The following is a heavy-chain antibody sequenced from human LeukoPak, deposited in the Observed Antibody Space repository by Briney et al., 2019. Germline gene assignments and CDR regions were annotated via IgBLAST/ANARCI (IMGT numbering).Heavy chain of an antibody. Sequence: GGSLRLSCAASGFTFSSYSMNWVRQAPGKGLEWVSSISSSSYIYYADSVKGRFTISRDNAKNSLYLQMNSLRAEATAVYYCARVGDHYDSSGPLNPWGQGTLVTVSS. CDR3: ARVGDHYDSSGPLNP. D-gene: IGHD3-22*01. CDR2: ISSSSYI. J-gene: IGHJ5*02. CDR1: GFTFSSYS. V-gene: IGHV3-21*01.